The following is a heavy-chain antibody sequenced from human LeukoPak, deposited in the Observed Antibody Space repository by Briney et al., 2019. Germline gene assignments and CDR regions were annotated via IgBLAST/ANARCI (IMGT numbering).Heavy chain of an antibody. CDR3: AKDIGDILTGYYTGAFDI. J-gene: IGHJ3*02. D-gene: IGHD3-9*01. V-gene: IGHV3-9*01. CDR1: GFTFDDYA. CDR2: ISWNSGSI. Sequence: QPGRSLRLSCAASGFTFDDYAMHWVRQAPGKGLEWVSGISWNSGSIGYADSVKGRFTISRDNAKNSLYLQMNSLRAEDTALYYCAKDIGDILTGYYTGAFDIWGQGTMVTVSS.